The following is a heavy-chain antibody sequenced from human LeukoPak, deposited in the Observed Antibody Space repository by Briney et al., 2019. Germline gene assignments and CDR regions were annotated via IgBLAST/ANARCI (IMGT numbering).Heavy chain of an antibody. CDR3: ARDGTTYGSGSYDY. D-gene: IGHD3-10*01. CDR1: GYSISSGYY. CDR2: IYHSGST. V-gene: IGHV4-38-2*02. J-gene: IGHJ4*02. Sequence: PSETLSLTCTVSGYSISSGYYWGWIRQPPGKGLEWIGSIYHSGSTYYNPSLKSRVTISVDTSKNQFSLKLSSVTAADTAVYYCARDGTTYGSGSYDYWGQGTLVTVSS.